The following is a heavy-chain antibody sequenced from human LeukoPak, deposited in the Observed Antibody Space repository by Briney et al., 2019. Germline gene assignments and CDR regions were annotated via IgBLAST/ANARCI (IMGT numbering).Heavy chain of an antibody. Sequence: GASVKVSCKASGYTFTSYGISWVRQAPGQGLEWMGWISAYNGNTNYAQKLQGRVTMTTDTSTSTAYMELRSLRSDDTAVYYCARSQYYDYVWGSYPEFDYWGQGTLVTVSS. CDR3: ARSQYYDYVWGSYPEFDY. CDR1: GYTFTSYG. V-gene: IGHV1-18*01. CDR2: ISAYNGNT. D-gene: IGHD3-16*02. J-gene: IGHJ4*02.